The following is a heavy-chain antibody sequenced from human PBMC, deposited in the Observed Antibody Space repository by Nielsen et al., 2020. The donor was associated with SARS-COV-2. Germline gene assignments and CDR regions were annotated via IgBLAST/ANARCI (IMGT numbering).Heavy chain of an antibody. CDR1: GFTFSSYA. CDR2: ISGSGGST. J-gene: IGHJ6*03. CDR3: ARAQTTAATINYYYYYYMDV. D-gene: IGHD2-15*01. Sequence: GGSLRLSCAASGFTFSSYAMSWVRQAPGKGLEWVSAISGSGGSTYYADSVKGRFTISRDNSKNTLYLQMNSLRAEDTAVYYCARAQTTAATINYYYYYYMDVWGKGTTVTVSS. V-gene: IGHV3-23*01.